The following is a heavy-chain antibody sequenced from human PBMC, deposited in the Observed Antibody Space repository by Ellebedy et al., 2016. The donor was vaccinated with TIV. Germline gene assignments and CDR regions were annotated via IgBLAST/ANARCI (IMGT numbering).Heavy chain of an antibody. J-gene: IGHJ3*02. Sequence: AASVKVSCKASGYTLMSYGICWVRQAPGQGLEWMGWVSPYDGNTNYAQKFQGRVTMTIDTSTSTAYMELSSLRSEDTAVYYCARDMGIEMATIHHIWGQGTVVTVSS. CDR1: GYTLMSYG. CDR3: ARDMGIEMATIHHI. CDR2: VSPYDGNT. V-gene: IGHV1-18*01. D-gene: IGHD5-24*01.